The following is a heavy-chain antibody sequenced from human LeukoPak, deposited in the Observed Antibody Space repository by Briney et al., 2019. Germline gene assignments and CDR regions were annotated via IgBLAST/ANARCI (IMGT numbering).Heavy chain of an antibody. CDR3: ARARYVNSFYAFDI. J-gene: IGHJ3*02. D-gene: IGHD3-9*01. V-gene: IGHV4-59*01. CDR1: GGSISSYY. Sequence: PSETLSLTCTVSGGSISSYYWSWIPLPPGEGLEWIGYLSKSGNTNYSPSLKSRVTIFGDTSKNQFFLKLSSVTAADTAVYYCARARYVNSFYAFDIWGQGTLVTVSS. CDR2: LSKSGNT.